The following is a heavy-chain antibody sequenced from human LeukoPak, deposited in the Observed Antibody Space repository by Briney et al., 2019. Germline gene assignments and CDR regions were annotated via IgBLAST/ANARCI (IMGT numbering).Heavy chain of an antibody. J-gene: IGHJ5*02. CDR3: ARGVLWFGELVWFDP. Sequence: SETLSLTCTVSGGSISSSSYYWGWIRQPPGKGLEWIGSIYYSGSTYYNPSLKSRVTISVDTSKNQFSLKLSSVTAADTAVYYCARGVLWFGELVWFDPWGQGTLVSVSS. CDR2: IYYSGST. V-gene: IGHV4-39*07. CDR1: GGSISSSSYY. D-gene: IGHD3-10*01.